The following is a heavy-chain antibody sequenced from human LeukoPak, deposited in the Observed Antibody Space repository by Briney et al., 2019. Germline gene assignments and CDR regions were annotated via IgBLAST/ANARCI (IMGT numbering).Heavy chain of an antibody. J-gene: IGHJ6*04. CDR1: GGTFSSYA. D-gene: IGHD2-2*01. CDR3: ARGRSDIVVVPAARRNYYYYGMDV. V-gene: IGHV1-69*13. CDR2: IIPIFGTA. Sequence: ASVKGSCKASGGTFSSYAISWVRQAPGQGLEWMGGIIPIFGTANYAQKFQGRVTITADESTSTAYMELSSLRSEDTAVYYCARGRSDIVVVPAARRNYYYYGMDVWGKGTTVTVSS.